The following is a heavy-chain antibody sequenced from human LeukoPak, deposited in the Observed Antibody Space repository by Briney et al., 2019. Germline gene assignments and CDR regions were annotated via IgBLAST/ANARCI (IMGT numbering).Heavy chain of an antibody. CDR3: ARETVGEGAFDI. Sequence: SETLSLTCTLSGRSINSGGYYWTWIRQHPGKGLEWIGYIYYSGSTYYNPSLKSRVTVSLDTSKNQFSLRLTSVTAADTAVYYCARETVGEGAFDIWGQGTMVTVSS. CDR1: GRSINSGGYY. J-gene: IGHJ3*02. CDR2: IYYSGST. V-gene: IGHV4-31*03.